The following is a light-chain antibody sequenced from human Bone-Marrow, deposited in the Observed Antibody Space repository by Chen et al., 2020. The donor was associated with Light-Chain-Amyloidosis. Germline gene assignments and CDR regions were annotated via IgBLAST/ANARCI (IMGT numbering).Light chain of an antibody. CDR3: QVWDRSSDRPV. CDR2: DDR. V-gene: IGLV3-21*02. Sequence: SYVLTQPSSVSVAPGQTATIACGGNNIGSTSVHWYQQTPGQAPLLVGYDDRDRPSGIPERLAGSNSGNTATLTMSRVEAGDEADYYCQVWDRSSDRPVFGGGTKLTVL. CDR1: NIGSTS. J-gene: IGLJ3*02.